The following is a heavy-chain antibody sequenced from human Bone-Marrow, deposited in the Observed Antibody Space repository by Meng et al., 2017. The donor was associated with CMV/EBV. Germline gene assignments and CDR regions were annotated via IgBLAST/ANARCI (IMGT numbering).Heavy chain of an antibody. CDR3: ARGSVGLGIAARKTQDAFDI. D-gene: IGHD6-6*01. Sequence: GGSLRLSCAASGFTFSSYAIHWVRQAPGKGLEWVAVISYDGNNKYFADSVKGRFTISRDNSKNTLYLQMNSLRADDTAVYYCARGSVGLGIAARKTQDAFDIWGQGTMVTVSS. V-gene: IGHV3-30*04. CDR2: ISYDGNNK. CDR1: GFTFSSYA. J-gene: IGHJ3*02.